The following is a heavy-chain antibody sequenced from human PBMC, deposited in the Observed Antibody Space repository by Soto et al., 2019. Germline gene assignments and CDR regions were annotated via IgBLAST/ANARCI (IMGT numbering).Heavy chain of an antibody. V-gene: IGHV3-23*01. D-gene: IGHD1-1*01. Sequence: GGSLRLSCSASGFPFSNYAMTWVRQAPGKGLEWVSALSGSGVSTYYADSVMGRFTISRDNSKNTVYLQMNSLRAEDTAVYYCATEYNADSAFDIWGQGTMVTVSS. J-gene: IGHJ3*02. CDR1: GFPFSNYA. CDR2: LSGSGVST. CDR3: ATEYNADSAFDI.